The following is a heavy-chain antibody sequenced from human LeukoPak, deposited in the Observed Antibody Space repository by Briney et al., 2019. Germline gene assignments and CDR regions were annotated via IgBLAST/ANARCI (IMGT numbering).Heavy chain of an antibody. CDR2: ISYDGSNK. D-gene: IGHD3-10*01. CDR3: AKDGSKVREVIAYYFDS. Sequence: GRSLRLSCAASGFTFSSYGMHWVRQAPGKGLEWVAVISYDGSNKYYADSVKGRFTISRDNSKNTLYLQMNSLREEDTAVYYCAKDGSKVREVIAYYFDSWGQGTLVTVSS. J-gene: IGHJ4*02. V-gene: IGHV3-30*18. CDR1: GFTFSSYG.